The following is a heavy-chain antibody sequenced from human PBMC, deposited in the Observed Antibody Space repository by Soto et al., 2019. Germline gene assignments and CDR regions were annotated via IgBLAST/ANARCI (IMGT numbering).Heavy chain of an antibody. V-gene: IGHV3-21*01. J-gene: IGHJ4*02. CDR2: ISSSSSYI. CDR3: ASPEYYYDTSGWYY. CDR1: GFTFSTYS. Sequence: EVQLVEPGGGLVKPGGSLRLSCAASGFTFSTYSMNWVRQAPGKGLEGVSSISSSSSYIYYADSVKGRFTISRDNAKNSLYLQMNSLRAEDTAVYYCASPEYYYDTSGWYYWGQGTLVTVSS. D-gene: IGHD3-22*01.